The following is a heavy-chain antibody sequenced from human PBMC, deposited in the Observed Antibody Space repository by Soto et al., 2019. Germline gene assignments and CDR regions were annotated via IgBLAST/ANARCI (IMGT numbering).Heavy chain of an antibody. Sequence: GSLRLSCAASVFTFSSYGMHWVRQAPGKGLEWVAVISYDGSNKYYADSVKGRFTISRDNSKNTLYLQMNSLRAEDTAVYYCAKDRKNVGTDYDFWSGYPTTSFYYYGMDVWGQGTTVTVSS. CDR2: ISYDGSNK. D-gene: IGHD3-3*01. CDR3: AKDRKNVGTDYDFWSGYPTTSFYYYGMDV. CDR1: VFTFSSYG. V-gene: IGHV3-30*18. J-gene: IGHJ6*02.